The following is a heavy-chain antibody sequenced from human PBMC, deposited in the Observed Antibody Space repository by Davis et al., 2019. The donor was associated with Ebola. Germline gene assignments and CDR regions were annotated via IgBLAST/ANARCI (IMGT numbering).Heavy chain of an antibody. Sequence: SVKVSCKASGDTFSSFAVSWVRLAPGRGLEWMGGIIPMFRSPNYAQKFQGRVTITADESTSTAYMELSSLRSEDTAVYYCAREPAWGQGTLVTVSS. CDR2: IIPMFRSP. CDR3: AREPA. CDR1: GDTFSSFA. V-gene: IGHV1-69*13. J-gene: IGHJ5*02.